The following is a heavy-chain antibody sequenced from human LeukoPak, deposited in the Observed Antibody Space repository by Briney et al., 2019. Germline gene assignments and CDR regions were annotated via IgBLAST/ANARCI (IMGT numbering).Heavy chain of an antibody. CDR1: GFTFSSYA. CDR3: ANLTWHRYYFDY. CDR2: ISGIGGST. D-gene: IGHD1-14*01. Sequence: GGSLRLSCAASGFTFSSYAMSWVRQAPGKGLEWVSAISGIGGSTYYAGSVKGRFTTSRDNSKNTLYLQMNSLRAEDTAVYYCANLTWHRYYFDYWGQGTLVTVSS. V-gene: IGHV3-23*01. J-gene: IGHJ4*02.